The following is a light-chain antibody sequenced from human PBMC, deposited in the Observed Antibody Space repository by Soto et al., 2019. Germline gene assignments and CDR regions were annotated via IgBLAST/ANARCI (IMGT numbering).Light chain of an antibody. CDR3: QSYDSSLSGYV. CDR2: GNS. J-gene: IGLJ1*01. Sequence: QSVLTRPPSVSWAPGQRVTISCTGSSSNIGAGYDVHWYQQLPGTAPKLLIYGNSNRPSGVPDRFSGSKSGTSASLAITGLQAEDEADYCCQSYDSSLSGYVFGTGTKVTVL. V-gene: IGLV1-40*01. CDR1: SSNIGAGYD.